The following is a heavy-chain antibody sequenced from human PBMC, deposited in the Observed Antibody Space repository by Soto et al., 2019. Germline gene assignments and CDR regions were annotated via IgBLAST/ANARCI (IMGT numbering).Heavy chain of an antibody. CDR1: GYTFTDYF. CDR3: ARESRPIAVAGTSAVFGY. CDR2: INPNSRGT. Sequence: GASVKVSCKASGYTFTDYFIHWVRQAPGQGFEWMGWINPNSRGTNYADSVKGRFTISRDNSKNTLYLQMNSLRAEDTAVYYCARESRPIAVAGTSAVFGYWGQGTLVTVSS. D-gene: IGHD6-19*01. V-gene: IGHV1-2*02. J-gene: IGHJ4*02.